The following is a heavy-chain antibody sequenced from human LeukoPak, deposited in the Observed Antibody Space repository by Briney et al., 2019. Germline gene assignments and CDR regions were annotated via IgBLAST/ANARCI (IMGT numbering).Heavy chain of an antibody. J-gene: IGHJ2*01. D-gene: IGHD5-18*01. CDR3: ARVLRGYSYGYPPWYFDL. CDR1: GGSISSYY. CDR2: IYYSGST. V-gene: IGHV4-59*01. Sequence: SETLSLTCTVSGGSISSYYWSWIRQPPGKGLEWIGYIYYSGSTNYNPSLKSRVTISEDTSKNQFSLTLSSVTAADTAVYYCARVLRGYSYGYPPWYFDLWGRGTLVTVSS.